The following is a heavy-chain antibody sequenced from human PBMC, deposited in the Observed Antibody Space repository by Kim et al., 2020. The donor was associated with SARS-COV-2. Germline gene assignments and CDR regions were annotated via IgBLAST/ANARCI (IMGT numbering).Heavy chain of an antibody. CDR2: VTYSGAT. Sequence: SETLSLTCTVSGGSISGYFWSWVRQPPGKGLEWIGYVTYSGATTYTPSLKNRVSMSVDTSKNQFSLRLNSDIAADTAVYYCARGGGLNYFDPWGQGTLVTVSS. D-gene: IGHD1-7*01. J-gene: IGHJ5*02. CDR1: GGSISGYF. V-gene: IGHV4-59*01. CDR3: ARGGGLNYFDP.